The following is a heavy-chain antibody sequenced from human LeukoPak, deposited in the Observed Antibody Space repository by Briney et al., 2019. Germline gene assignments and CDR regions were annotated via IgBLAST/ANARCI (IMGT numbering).Heavy chain of an antibody. CDR3: ARGYSNPPLEY. J-gene: IGHJ4*02. CDR1: GDTLIGYG. Sequence: QPGGSLRLSCVASGDTLIGYGMNWVRQAPGKGLEWISSISSSTTTTYYADSVRGRFTIPRDSAKNSLYLHMNSLRAEDTAIYYCARGYSNPPLEYWGQGTPVTVSS. CDR2: ISSSTTTT. D-gene: IGHD4-11*01. V-gene: IGHV3-48*01.